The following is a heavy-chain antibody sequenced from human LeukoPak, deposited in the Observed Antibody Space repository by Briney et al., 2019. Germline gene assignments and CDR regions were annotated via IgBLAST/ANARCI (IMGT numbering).Heavy chain of an antibody. CDR2: IIPIFCTA. Sequence: SVKVSCKPSVGTFSSYAISWVRQAPGQGLEWMGGIIPIFCTANYAQKFQGRVTITTDDSTSKAYMELSSLRSEDEAVYYCAIDFRGGDIYYYYYMDVWGKGTTVTVSS. CDR1: VGTFSSYA. V-gene: IGHV1-69*05. D-gene: IGHD3-9*01. CDR3: AIDFRGGDIYYYYYMDV. J-gene: IGHJ6*03.